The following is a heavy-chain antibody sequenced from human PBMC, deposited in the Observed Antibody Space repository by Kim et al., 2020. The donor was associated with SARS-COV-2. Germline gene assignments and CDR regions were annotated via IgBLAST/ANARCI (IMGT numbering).Heavy chain of an antibody. CDR2: IIPILGIA. J-gene: IGHJ5*02. D-gene: IGHD1-26*01. CDR3: ARDEGSGERPHNWFDP. V-gene: IGHV1-69*04. Sequence: SVKVSCKASGGTFSSYAISWVRQAPGQGLEWMGRIIPILGIANYAQKFQGRVTITADKSTSTAYMELSSLRSEDTAVYYCARDEGSGERPHNWFDPWGQ. CDR1: GGTFSSYA.